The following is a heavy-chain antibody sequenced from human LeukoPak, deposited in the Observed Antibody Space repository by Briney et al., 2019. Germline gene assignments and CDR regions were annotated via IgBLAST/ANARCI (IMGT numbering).Heavy chain of an antibody. CDR1: GGSFSGYY. D-gene: IGHD6-19*01. CDR3: ARMSIAVAGTDY. J-gene: IGHJ4*02. V-gene: IGHV4-39*01. Sequence: PSETLSLTCAVYGGSFSGYYWGWIRQPPGKGLEWIGSIYYSGSTYYNPSLKSRVTISVDTSKNQFSPKLSSVTAADTAVYYCARMSIAVAGTDYWGQGTLVTVSS. CDR2: IYYSGST.